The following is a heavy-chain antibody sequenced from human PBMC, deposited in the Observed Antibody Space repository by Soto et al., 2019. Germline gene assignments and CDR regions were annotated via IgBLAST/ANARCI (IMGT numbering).Heavy chain of an antibody. D-gene: IGHD3-22*01. V-gene: IGHV4-59*01. CDR2: IYYSGST. Sequence: PSETLSLTCTVSGGSISSYYWSWIRQPPGKGLEWIGYIYYSGSTNYNPSLKSRVTISVDTSKNQFSLKLSSVTAADTAVYYCARQQYYYDSRSYYFDYWGQGTLVNVSS. J-gene: IGHJ4*02. CDR3: ARQQYYYDSRSYYFDY. CDR1: GGSISSYY.